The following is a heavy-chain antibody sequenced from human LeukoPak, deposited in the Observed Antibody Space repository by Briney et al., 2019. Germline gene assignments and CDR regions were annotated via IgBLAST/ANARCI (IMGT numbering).Heavy chain of an antibody. D-gene: IGHD2-15*01. Sequence: SETLSLTCAVYGGSFSGYYWSWIRQPPGKGLEWIGEINHSGSTNYNPSLKSRVTISVDASKNQFSLKLSSVTAADTAVYYCARDHSITQFDYWGQGTLVTVSS. V-gene: IGHV4-34*01. CDR2: INHSGST. CDR3: ARDHSITQFDY. CDR1: GGSFSGYY. J-gene: IGHJ4*02.